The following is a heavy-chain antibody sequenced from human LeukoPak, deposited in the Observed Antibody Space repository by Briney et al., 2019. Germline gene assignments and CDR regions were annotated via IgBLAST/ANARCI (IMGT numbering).Heavy chain of an antibody. J-gene: IGHJ4*02. CDR3: AKDIGDYGDYGGYFDY. D-gene: IGHD4-17*01. V-gene: IGHV3-30*18. CDR2: ISYDGSNK. CDR1: GFSFSSFT. Sequence: GGSLRLSCAASGFSFSSFTMNWVRQAPGKGLEWVAVISYDGSNKYYADSVKGRFTISRDNSKNTLYLQMNSLRAEDTAVYYCAKDIGDYGDYGGYFDYWGQGTLVTVSS.